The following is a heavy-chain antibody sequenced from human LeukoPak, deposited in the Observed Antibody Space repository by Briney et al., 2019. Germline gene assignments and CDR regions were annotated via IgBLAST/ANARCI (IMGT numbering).Heavy chain of an antibody. J-gene: IGHJ5*02. D-gene: IGHD3-22*01. CDR1: GGPISGASFY. Sequence: SETLSLTCTVSGGPISGASFYWSWIRQPPGKGLEWIAYIYYSGTTKYNPSLKSRVTISVDTSKNQFSLNVNSVTAADTAVYYCARGDPQYSSEWHNKGLDPWGQGSLVIVSS. CDR3: ARGDPQYSSEWHNKGLDP. V-gene: IGHV4-61*01. CDR2: IYYSGTT.